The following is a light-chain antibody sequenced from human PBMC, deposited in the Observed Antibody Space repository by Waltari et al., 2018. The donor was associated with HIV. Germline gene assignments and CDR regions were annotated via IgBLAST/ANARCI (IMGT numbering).Light chain of an antibody. CDR1: SSNLGENS. J-gene: IGLJ2*01. CDR2: ENN. CDR3: GTWHSSLSAGVV. V-gene: IGLV1-51*02. Sequence: QSVLTPPPSVSAAPGQKVTVSCSGSSSNLGENSVSWYQQLPGTAPKLLIYENNKRPSGIPDRFAGSKSGTSATLAITGLQTGDEADYYCGTWHSSLSAGVVFGGGTKLTVL.